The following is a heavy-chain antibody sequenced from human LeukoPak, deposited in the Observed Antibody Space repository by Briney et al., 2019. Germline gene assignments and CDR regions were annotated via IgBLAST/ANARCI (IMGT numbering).Heavy chain of an antibody. Sequence: PGGSLRLSCAASGFTFSSYEMNWVRQAPGKGLEWVSYISSSGSTIYYADSVKGRFTISRDNAKNSLYLQMNSLRAEDMAVYYCARAFTTYCGGDCYSATPPYFDYWGQGTLVTVSS. D-gene: IGHD2-21*02. J-gene: IGHJ4*02. CDR2: ISSSGSTI. CDR1: GFTFSSYE. V-gene: IGHV3-48*03. CDR3: ARAFTTYCGGDCYSATPPYFDY.